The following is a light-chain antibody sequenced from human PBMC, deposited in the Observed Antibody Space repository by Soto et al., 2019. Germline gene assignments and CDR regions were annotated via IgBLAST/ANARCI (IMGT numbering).Light chain of an antibody. CDR2: GAS. J-gene: IGKJ2*01. V-gene: IGKV3-20*01. CDR1: QSVSSSY. Sequence: ELVLTQSPGTLSLSPGERATLSCRASQSVSSSYLAWYQQKPGQAHRLLIYGASSRTTGIPDRFSDSGSGTDFTLTINRLEPEDFAVYYCQQYGSSPPYTFGQGTKLEIK. CDR3: QQYGSSPPYT.